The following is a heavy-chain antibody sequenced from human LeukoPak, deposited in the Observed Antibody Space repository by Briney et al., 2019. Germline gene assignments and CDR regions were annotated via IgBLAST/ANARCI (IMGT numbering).Heavy chain of an antibody. Sequence: GGSLRLSCAASGFTVSNNYMNWVRQAPGKGLEWVSVIYSGGTTYYADSVKGRFTISRDNSKNTLYLQMNSLRAEDTAVYCCARVQSAYYYYMDVWGKGTTVTVSS. J-gene: IGHJ6*03. CDR3: ARVQSAYYYYMDV. CDR1: GFTVSNNY. CDR2: IYSGGTT. D-gene: IGHD4-11*01. V-gene: IGHV3-53*01.